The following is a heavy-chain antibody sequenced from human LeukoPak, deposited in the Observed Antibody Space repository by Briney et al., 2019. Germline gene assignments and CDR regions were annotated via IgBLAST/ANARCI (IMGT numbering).Heavy chain of an antibody. CDR1: GYTFTSYG. Sequence: ASVRVSCKASGYTFTSYGISWVRQAPGQGLEWMGWISAYNGNTNYAQKLQGRVTMTTDTSTSTAYMELRSLRSDDTAVYYCARVGIAVAGTVPGWFDPWGQGTLVTVSS. CDR2: ISAYNGNT. CDR3: ARVGIAVAGTVPGWFDP. V-gene: IGHV1-18*01. D-gene: IGHD6-19*01. J-gene: IGHJ5*02.